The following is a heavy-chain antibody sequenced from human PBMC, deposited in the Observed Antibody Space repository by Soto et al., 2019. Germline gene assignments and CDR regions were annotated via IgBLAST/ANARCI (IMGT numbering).Heavy chain of an antibody. CDR2: IYYSGST. CDR3: AIYDSSGSRGFQH. Sequence: PSETLSLTCTVSCGSISSGAYYWSWIRQHPGKGLEWIGYIYYSGSTYYNPSLKSRVTISVDTSKNQFSLKLSSVTAADTAVYYCAIYDSSGSRGFQHWGQGTLVTVSS. D-gene: IGHD3-22*01. CDR1: CGSISSGAYY. J-gene: IGHJ1*01. V-gene: IGHV4-31*03.